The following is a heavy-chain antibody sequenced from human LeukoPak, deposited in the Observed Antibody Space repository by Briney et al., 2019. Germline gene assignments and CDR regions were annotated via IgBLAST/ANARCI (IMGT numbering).Heavy chain of an antibody. V-gene: IGHV4-59*01. Sequence: SETLSLTCTVSGGSISSYYWSWIRQPPGKGLEWIGYIYYSGSTNYNPSLKSRVTISVDTSKNQFSLKLSSVTAADTAVYYCARVPGIAAAGMGASYYYGMDVWGQGTTVTVSS. J-gene: IGHJ6*02. CDR2: IYYSGST. CDR3: ARVPGIAAAGMGASYYYGMDV. D-gene: IGHD6-13*01. CDR1: GGSISSYY.